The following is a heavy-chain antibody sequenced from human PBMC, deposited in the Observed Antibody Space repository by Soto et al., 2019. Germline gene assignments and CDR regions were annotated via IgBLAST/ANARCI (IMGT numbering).Heavy chain of an antibody. CDR1: GFSFGTYV. Sequence: VQLLESGGGMVEPRGSLKLSCAASGFSFGTYVMNWVRQAPGKGLEWVSGISGSGGRVYSADSVKGRFTISRDNSRNTLYLQMNSLRAEDTAIYYCAMTRLYDTGTNDYHRDALDIWGQGTQVTVSS. CDR2: ISGSGGRV. D-gene: IGHD3-22*01. J-gene: IGHJ3*02. V-gene: IGHV3-23*01. CDR3: AMTRLYDTGTNDYHRDALDI.